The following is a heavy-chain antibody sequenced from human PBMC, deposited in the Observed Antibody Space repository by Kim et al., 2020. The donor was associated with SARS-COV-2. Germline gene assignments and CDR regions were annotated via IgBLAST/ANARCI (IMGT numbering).Heavy chain of an antibody. J-gene: IGHJ3*02. CDR1: GFTVSSNY. Sequence: GGSLRLSCAASGFTVSSNYMSWVRQAPGKGLEWVSVIYSGGSKYYADSVTGIFTNSRANSKNTLYLQVNSLRAEDTAGYYGARDSSSRRFGIGPWGAFDICGHGTMIAVSS. CDR2: IYSGGSK. V-gene: IGHV3-66*01. CDR3: ARDSSSRRFGIGPWGAFDI. D-gene: IGHD2-2*01.